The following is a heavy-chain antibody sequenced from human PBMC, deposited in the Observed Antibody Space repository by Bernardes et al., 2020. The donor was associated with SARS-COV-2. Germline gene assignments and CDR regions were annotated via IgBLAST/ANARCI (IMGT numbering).Heavy chain of an antibody. CDR3: VRGTGFCSGGSCGWIDP. J-gene: IGHJ5*02. D-gene: IGHD2-15*01. Sequence: SETLSLTCSVSRGSVSFGSNYWTWIRQPPGKGLEWIGYLYYPGSINYNPSLKSRVTISVDTSKNQFSLKLTSVTAADTAVYYCVRGTGFCSGGSCGWIDPWGQGTLVSVSS. CDR2: LYYPGSI. CDR1: RGSVSFGSNY. V-gene: IGHV4-61*01.